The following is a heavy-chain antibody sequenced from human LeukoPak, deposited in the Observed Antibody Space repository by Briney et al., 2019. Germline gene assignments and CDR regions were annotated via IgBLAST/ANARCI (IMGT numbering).Heavy chain of an antibody. Sequence: SVKVSFKASGGTFSSYAISWVRQAPGQGLEWMGRIIPILGIANYAQKFQGRVTITADKSTSTAYMELSSLRSEVSAVYYCTRKGVVVVAATDYYYYYGMDVWGQGTTVTVSS. CDR1: GGTFSSYA. CDR3: TRKGVVVVAATDYYYYYGMDV. J-gene: IGHJ6*02. CDR2: IIPILGIA. V-gene: IGHV1-69*04. D-gene: IGHD2-15*01.